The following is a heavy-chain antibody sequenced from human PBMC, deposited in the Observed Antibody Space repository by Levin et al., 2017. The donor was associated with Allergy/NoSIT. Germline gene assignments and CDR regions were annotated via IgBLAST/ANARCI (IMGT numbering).Heavy chain of an antibody. D-gene: IGHD3-3*01. J-gene: IGHJ4*02. Sequence: GGSLRLSCAASGFTFDDYAMHWVRQSPGKGLEWVSGVNWNGATTGYADSVKGRFTVSRDNAKNSLYLQMNSLRPEDTALYFCANGVNYDFWSGQGDYWGQGTLVTVSS. CDR1: GFTFDDYA. CDR2: VNWNGATT. V-gene: IGHV3-9*01. CDR3: ANGVNYDFWSGQGDY.